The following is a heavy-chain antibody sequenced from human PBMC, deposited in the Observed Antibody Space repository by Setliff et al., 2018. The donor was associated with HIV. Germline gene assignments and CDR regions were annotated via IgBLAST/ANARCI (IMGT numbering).Heavy chain of an antibody. D-gene: IGHD4-4*01. V-gene: IGHV4-39*07. Sequence: SETLSLTCTVSGGSISSGSYYWSWIRQPPGKGLEWIGSIYYSGSTYYNPSLKSRVTISVDTSKNKSSLKLSSVTAADTAVYYCAREPDYSNYYWFDPWGQGTLVTVS. CDR3: AREPDYSNYYWFDP. CDR2: IYYSGST. J-gene: IGHJ5*02. CDR1: GGSISSGSYY.